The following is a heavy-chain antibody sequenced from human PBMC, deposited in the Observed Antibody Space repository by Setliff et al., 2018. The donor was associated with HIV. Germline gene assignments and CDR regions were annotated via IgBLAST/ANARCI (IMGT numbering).Heavy chain of an antibody. Sequence: SETLSLTCAVSGYSISSGFYWSWMRQPPGKGLEWIGSIYQSGNTNYNPSLESRLTISVDTAKNQFSLKLSSVTAADTAVYFCARTTEATMVTVFDPWGQGILVTVSS. CDR2: IYQSGNT. D-gene: IGHD5-18*01. J-gene: IGHJ5*02. V-gene: IGHV4-38-2*01. CDR1: GYSISSGFY. CDR3: ARTTEATMVTVFDP.